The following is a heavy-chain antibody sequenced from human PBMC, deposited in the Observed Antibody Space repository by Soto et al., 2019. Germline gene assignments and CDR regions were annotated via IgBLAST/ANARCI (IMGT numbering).Heavy chain of an antibody. V-gene: IGHV6-1*01. J-gene: IGHJ6*03. CDR1: GDSVSSNSAG. CDR2: TYYKSKWFN. D-gene: IGHD3-16*01. Sequence: PSQTLSLTCAISGDSVSSNSAGWNWVRQTPSRGLEWLGRTYYKSKWFNNYAVSVKSRITINPDTSQNQFSLQLDSVTPEDTVLYFCERGSGDKFGAHYYMAVGGRGTTVPVSS. CDR3: ERGSGDKFGAHYYMAV.